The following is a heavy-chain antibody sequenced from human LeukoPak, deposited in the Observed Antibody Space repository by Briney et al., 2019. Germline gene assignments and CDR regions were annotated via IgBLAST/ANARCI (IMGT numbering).Heavy chain of an antibody. CDR3: ARTPSEMVADY. CDR1: GVSFSGYY. CDR2: IIHSGSA. D-gene: IGHD5-24*01. J-gene: IGHJ4*02. Sequence: PSETLSLTCAVYGVSFSGYYWSWIRQPPGKGLEWIGEIIHSGSAKYNPPLKSRVTISVDTSKNQFSLKLSSVTAADTAVYYCARTPSEMVADYWGQETLVTVSS. V-gene: IGHV4-34*12.